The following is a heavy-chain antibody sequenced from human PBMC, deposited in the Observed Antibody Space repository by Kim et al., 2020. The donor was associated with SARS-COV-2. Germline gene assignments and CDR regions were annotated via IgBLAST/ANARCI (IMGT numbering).Heavy chain of an antibody. Sequence: ASVKVSCKASGYTFTSYAMHWVRQAPGQRLEWMGWINAGNGNTKYSQKFQGRVTITRDTSASTAYMELSSLRSEDTAVYYCARGDDFWSGYYRPYYYYGMDVWGQGTTVTVSS. CDR3: ARGDDFWSGYYRPYYYYGMDV. J-gene: IGHJ6*02. D-gene: IGHD3-3*01. V-gene: IGHV1-3*01. CDR1: GYTFTSYA. CDR2: INAGNGNT.